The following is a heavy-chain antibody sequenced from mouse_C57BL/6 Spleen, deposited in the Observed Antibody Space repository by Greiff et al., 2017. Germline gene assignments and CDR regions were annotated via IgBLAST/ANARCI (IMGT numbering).Heavy chain of an antibody. V-gene: IGHV1-19*01. CDR3: ARSGGSSPWFAY. CDR2: IHPYNGGT. D-gene: IGHD1-1*01. J-gene: IGHJ3*01. CDR1: GYTFTDYY. Sequence: VQLQQSGPVLVKPGASVKMSCKASGYTFTDYYMNWVKQSHGKSLEWIGVIHPYNGGTSYNQKFKGKATLTVYKSSSTAYMELNSLTSEDSAVYYCARSGGSSPWFAYWGQGTLVTVSA.